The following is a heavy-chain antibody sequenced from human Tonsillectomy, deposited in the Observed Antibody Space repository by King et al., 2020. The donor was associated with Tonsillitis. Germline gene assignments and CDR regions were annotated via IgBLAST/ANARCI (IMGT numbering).Heavy chain of an antibody. D-gene: IGHD6-13*01. V-gene: IGHV3-74*02. CDR2: INSDGSST. J-gene: IGHJ1*01. CDR1: GFTFSSYW. CDR3: AREKGSWHSLEYFQH. Sequence: VQLVESGGGLVQPGGSLRLSCAASGFTFSSYWMHWVRQAPGKGLVWVSRINSDGSSTSYADSVKGRFTISRDNAKNTLYLQMNSLRAEDTAVYYCAREKGSWHSLEYFQHWGQGTLVTVSS.